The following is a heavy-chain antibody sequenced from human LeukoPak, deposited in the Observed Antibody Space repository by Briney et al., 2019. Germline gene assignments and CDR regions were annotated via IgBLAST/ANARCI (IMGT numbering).Heavy chain of an antibody. V-gene: IGHV3-33*01. CDR2: IWYDGSNK. J-gene: IGHJ5*02. CDR3: ARGTSDGPVAQLDP. D-gene: IGHD6-19*01. Sequence: GGSLRLSCAPSGFPFLVYAMHWVRQAPGKGLEWVAVIWYDGSNKYYADSVKSRFAISRDNSKDTLYLQMNTLRAEDTAVYYCARGTSDGPVAQLDPWGQGTLVTVSS. CDR1: GFPFLVYA.